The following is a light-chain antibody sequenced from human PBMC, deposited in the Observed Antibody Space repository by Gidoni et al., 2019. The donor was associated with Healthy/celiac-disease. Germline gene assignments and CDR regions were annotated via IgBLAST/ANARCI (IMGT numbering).Light chain of an antibody. CDR2: GAS. CDR3: QQYNNWWT. Sequence: EIVMTQSPATLSVSPGESATLPCRASQSVSSNLAWYQQRPGQAPRPLIYGASTRATGIPARVSGSGSGTEFTLTISSLQSEDFAVYYCQQYNNWWTFGQGTKVEIK. V-gene: IGKV3-15*01. CDR1: QSVSSN. J-gene: IGKJ1*01.